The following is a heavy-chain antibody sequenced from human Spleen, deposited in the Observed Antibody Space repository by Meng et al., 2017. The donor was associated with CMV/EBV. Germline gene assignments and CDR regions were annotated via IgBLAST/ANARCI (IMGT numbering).Heavy chain of an antibody. J-gene: IGHJ4*02. D-gene: IGHD6-19*01. V-gene: IGHV1-2*02. CDR2: INPNSGGT. CDR1: GYTFTGYY. Sequence: ASVKVSCKASGYTFTGYYMHWVRQAPGQGLEWMGWINPNSGGTNYAQKFQGRVTMTRDTSISTAYMELSRVRSDDTAVYYCARTSIAVAGSIDCWGQRTLVTVSS. CDR3: ARTSIAVAGSIDC.